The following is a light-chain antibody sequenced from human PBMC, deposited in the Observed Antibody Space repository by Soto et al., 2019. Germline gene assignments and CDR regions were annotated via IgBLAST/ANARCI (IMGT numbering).Light chain of an antibody. CDR2: GAS. V-gene: IGKV3-15*01. J-gene: IGKJ3*01. Sequence: EIVTTQSPATLSVSPEERATLSCRASQSVNSNLAWYQHKPGKSPRLLIYGASTRATGIPARFSGSGSGTEFTLTISSLQSEDFAVYYCQQYHDWPGTFGPGTKVDIK. CDR1: QSVNSN. CDR3: QQYHDWPGT.